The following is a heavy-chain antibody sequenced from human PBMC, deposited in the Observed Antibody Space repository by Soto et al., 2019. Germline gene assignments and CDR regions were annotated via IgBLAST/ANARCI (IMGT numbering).Heavy chain of an antibody. CDR3: AREETADGARRWFDI. CDR1: GGSISSYY. CDR2: IHYSGST. J-gene: IGHJ5*02. V-gene: IGHV4-59*01. Sequence: SETLSLTCTVSGGSISSYYWTWIRQPPGKGLEWIGWIHYSGSTNYNPSLKSRVTISVDTSKNQLSLQLASVTAADTAVYYCAREETADGARRWFDIWGQGTLVTVSS. D-gene: IGHD6-13*01.